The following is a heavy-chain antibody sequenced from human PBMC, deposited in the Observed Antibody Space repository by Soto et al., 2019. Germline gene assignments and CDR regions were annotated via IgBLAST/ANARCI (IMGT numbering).Heavy chain of an antibody. CDR1: GGSISSYY. V-gene: IGHV4-59*01. D-gene: IGHD6-13*01. CDR3: AGTHRIAQRAGEYYYGMDV. Sequence: SETLSLTCTVSGGSISSYYWSWIRQPPGKGLEWIGYIYYSGSTNYNPSLKSRVTISVDTSKNQFSLKLSSVTAADTAVYYCAGTHRIAQRAGEYYYGMDVWGQGTTVTVSS. CDR2: IYYSGST. J-gene: IGHJ6*02.